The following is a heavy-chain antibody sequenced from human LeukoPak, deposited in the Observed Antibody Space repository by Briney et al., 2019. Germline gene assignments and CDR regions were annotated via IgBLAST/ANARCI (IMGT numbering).Heavy chain of an antibody. CDR2: IYPGDSDT. V-gene: IGHV5-51*01. CDR1: GYSFTSYW. J-gene: IGHJ3*02. CDR3: ARGEIRFLEWLSDAFDI. Sequence: GESLKISCKGSGYSFTSYWIGWVRHMPGKGLEWMGIIYPGDSDTRYSPSFQGHVTISADKSTSTAYLQWSSLKASDTAMYYCARGEIRFLEWLSDAFDIWGQGTMVTVSS. D-gene: IGHD3-3*01.